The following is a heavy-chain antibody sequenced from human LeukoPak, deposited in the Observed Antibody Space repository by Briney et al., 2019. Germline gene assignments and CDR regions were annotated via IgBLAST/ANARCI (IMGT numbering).Heavy chain of an antibody. CDR1: GFTFSSFA. D-gene: IGHD3-3*01. Sequence: GGSLRLSCAASGFTFSSFAMHWVRQAPGKGLEWVSAISGSGGSTYYADSVKGRFTISTDNSKNTVYLQMNSLRAEDTAIYYCARDRIWSGFDYFDYWGQGTLVTVSS. CDR2: ISGSGGST. CDR3: ARDRIWSGFDYFDY. J-gene: IGHJ4*02. V-gene: IGHV3-23*01.